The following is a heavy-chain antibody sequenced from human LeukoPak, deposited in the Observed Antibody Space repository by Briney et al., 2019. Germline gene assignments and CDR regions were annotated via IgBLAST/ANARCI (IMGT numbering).Heavy chain of an antibody. D-gene: IGHD6-6*01. CDR3: ARNHPEGIAARWHQQYYYYYYGMDV. J-gene: IGHJ6*02. CDR2: IIPILGIA. CDR1: GGTFISYA. V-gene: IGHV1-69*04. Sequence: SVKVSCKASGGTFISYAISWVRQAPGQGLEWMGRIIPILGIANYAQKFQGRVTITADKSTSTAYMELSSLRSEDTAVYYCARNHPEGIAARWHQQYYYYYYGMDVWGQGTTVTVSS.